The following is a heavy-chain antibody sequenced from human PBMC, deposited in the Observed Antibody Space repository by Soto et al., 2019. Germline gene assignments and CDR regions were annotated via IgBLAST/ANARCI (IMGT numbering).Heavy chain of an antibody. CDR1: GYTFTSYA. CDR3: ARSIVVVTALDY. CDR2: INAGNGNT. J-gene: IGHJ4*02. V-gene: IGHV1-3*05. Sequence: QVQLVQYGAEEKKPGASVKVSCKASGYTFTSYAMHWVRQAPGQRLEWMGWINAGNGNTKYSQKCQGRVTITRDTSASTAYRELSSLRSEDTAVYYCARSIVVVTALDYWGQGTLVTGYS. D-gene: IGHD2-21*02.